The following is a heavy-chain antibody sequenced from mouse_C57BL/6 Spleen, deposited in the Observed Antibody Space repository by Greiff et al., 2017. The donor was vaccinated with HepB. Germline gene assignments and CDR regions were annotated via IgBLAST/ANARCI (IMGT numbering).Heavy chain of an antibody. Sequence: EVKLVESGEGLVKPGGSLKLSCAASGFTFSSYAMSWVRQTPEKRLEWVAYISSGGDYIYYADTVKGRCTISRDNARNTLYLQMSSLKSEDTAMYYGTRDGDYSGYAMDYWGQGTSVTVS. V-gene: IGHV5-9-1*02. CDR1: GFTFSSYA. J-gene: IGHJ4*01. D-gene: IGHD2-4*01. CDR2: ISSGGDYI. CDR3: TRDGDYSGYAMDY.